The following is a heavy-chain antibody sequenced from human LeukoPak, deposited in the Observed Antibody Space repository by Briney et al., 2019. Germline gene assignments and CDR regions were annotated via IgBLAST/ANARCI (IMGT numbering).Heavy chain of an antibody. Sequence: SETLSLTCAVYGGSFSGYYWSWIRQPPGKGLEWIGEINHSGSTNYNPSLKSRVTISVDTSKNQFSLKLSSVTAADTAVYYCARGSSGPPQYYYYYMDVWGKGTTVTVSS. J-gene: IGHJ6*03. CDR1: GGSFSGYY. CDR3: ARGSSGPPQYYYYYMDV. V-gene: IGHV4-34*01. D-gene: IGHD3-22*01. CDR2: INHSGST.